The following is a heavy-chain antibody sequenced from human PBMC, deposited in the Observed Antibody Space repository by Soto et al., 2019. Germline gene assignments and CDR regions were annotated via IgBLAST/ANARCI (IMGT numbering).Heavy chain of an antibody. Sequence: QVQLQEAGPGLVKPSQTLSLTCTVSGGSISSGAYYWCWIRQHPGKGLEWIGYIYYSGTTYYNPSVKSRVRLSVDTSKSEISLRLSSGTAADTAVYYCARGDNFGGNYSLYYWGHGALFTVSS. V-gene: IGHV4-31*03. CDR2: IYYSGTT. D-gene: IGHD1-7*01. CDR1: GGSISSGAYY. CDR3: ARGDNFGGNYSLYY. J-gene: IGHJ4*01.